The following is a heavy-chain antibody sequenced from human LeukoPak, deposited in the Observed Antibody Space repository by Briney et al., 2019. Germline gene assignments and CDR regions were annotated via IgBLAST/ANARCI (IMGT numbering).Heavy chain of an antibody. V-gene: IGHV3-23*01. CDR2: IFPSGGEI. D-gene: IGHD7-27*01. Sequence: PGGSLRLSCAASGFTFSTFAMIWVRQPPGKGLEWVSSIFPSGGEIHYADSVRGRFTISRDNSKNTLSLQMNSLTVEDTAVYYCARDLAWGAFDYWGQGTLVTVSS. J-gene: IGHJ4*02. CDR3: ARDLAWGAFDY. CDR1: GFTFSTFA.